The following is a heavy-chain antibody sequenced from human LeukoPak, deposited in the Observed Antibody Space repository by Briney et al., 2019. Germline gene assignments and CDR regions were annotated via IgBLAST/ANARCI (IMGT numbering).Heavy chain of an antibody. D-gene: IGHD6-13*01. Sequence: PSETLSLTCAVYGGSFSGYYWSWIRQPPGKGLEWIGEINHSGSTNYNPSLKSRVTISVDTSKNQSSLKLSSVTAADTAVYYCARAPIAAADEDYWGQGTLVTVSS. CDR1: GGSFSGYY. CDR3: ARAPIAAADEDY. V-gene: IGHV4-34*01. J-gene: IGHJ4*02. CDR2: INHSGST.